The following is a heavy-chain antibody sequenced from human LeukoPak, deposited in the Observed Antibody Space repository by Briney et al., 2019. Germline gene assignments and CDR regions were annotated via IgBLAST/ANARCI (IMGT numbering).Heavy chain of an antibody. CDR2: IKSKTDGGTT. CDR1: GFTFSKAW. D-gene: IGHD6-13*01. J-gene: IGHJ3*02. CDR3: TTWGHIAAAGTDAFDI. Sequence: PGGSLRLSCAASGFTFSKAWMSWVRQAPGKGLEWVGRIKSKTDGGTTDYAAPVKGRFTISRDDSKNTLYLQMNSLKTEDTAVYYCTTWGHIAAAGTDAFDIWGQGTMVTVSS. V-gene: IGHV3-15*01.